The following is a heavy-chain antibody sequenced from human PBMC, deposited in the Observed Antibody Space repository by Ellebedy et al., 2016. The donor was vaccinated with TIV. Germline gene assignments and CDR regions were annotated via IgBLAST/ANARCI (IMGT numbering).Heavy chain of an antibody. CDR3: AIDRVAVTAPFDY. V-gene: IGHV3-23*01. Sequence: GESLKISCAASGFTFNRYAMAWVRQAPGKGLEWVSAISSSGGTTYYADSVRGRFTITRDNSKNTMYLQMNSLRAEDTAIYYCAIDRVAVTAPFDYWGQGILVTVSS. CDR2: ISSSGGTT. J-gene: IGHJ4*02. D-gene: IGHD2-21*02. CDR1: GFTFNRYA.